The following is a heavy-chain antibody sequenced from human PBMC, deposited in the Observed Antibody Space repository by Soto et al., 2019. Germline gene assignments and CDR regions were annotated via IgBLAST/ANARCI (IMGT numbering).Heavy chain of an antibody. J-gene: IGHJ4*02. CDR3: ARGRYFPAAMYYFDY. CDR1: GGSFSGYY. V-gene: IGHV4-34*01. Sequence: SETLSLTCAVYGGSFSGYYWSWIRQPPGKGLEWIGEINHSGSTNYNPSLKSRVTISVATSKNQFSLKLSSVTAADTAVYYCARGRYFPAAMYYFDYWGQGTLVTVSS. D-gene: IGHD2-2*01. CDR2: INHSGST.